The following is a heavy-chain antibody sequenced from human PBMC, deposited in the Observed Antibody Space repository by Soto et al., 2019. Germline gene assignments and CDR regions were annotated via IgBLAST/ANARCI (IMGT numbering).Heavy chain of an antibody. D-gene: IGHD1-26*01. CDR2: IYYSGGT. CDR3: ARRYGGNLDY. CDR1: GGSISSYY. Sequence: QVQLQESGPGLVKPSETLSLTCTVSGGSISSYYWSWIRQPPGKGLEWIGYIYYSGGTNYKPSLKSRLTITVDSSKNTFSRKLSSVTAADTAVYYCARRYGGNLDYCCQGTLVTVSS. J-gene: IGHJ4*02. V-gene: IGHV4-59*08.